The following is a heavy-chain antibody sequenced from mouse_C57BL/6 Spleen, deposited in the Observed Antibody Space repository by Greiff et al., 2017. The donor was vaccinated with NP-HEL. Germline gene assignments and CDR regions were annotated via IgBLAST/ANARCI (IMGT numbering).Heavy chain of an antibody. CDR2: ISNLAYSI. Sequence: EVKVVESGGGLVQPGGSLKLSCAASGFTFSDYGMAWVRQAPRKGPEWVAFISNLAYSIYYADTVTGRFTISRENAKNTLYLEMSSLRSEDTAMYYCARLLDAMDYWGQGTSVTVSS. CDR1: GFTFSDYG. CDR3: ARLLDAMDY. V-gene: IGHV5-15*01. J-gene: IGHJ4*01.